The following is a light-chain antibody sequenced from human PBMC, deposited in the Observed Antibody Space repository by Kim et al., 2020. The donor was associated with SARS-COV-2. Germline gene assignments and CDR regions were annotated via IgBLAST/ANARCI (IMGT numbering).Light chain of an antibody. CDR1: QSISSW. V-gene: IGKV1-5*03. CDR3: QQYNSYA. Sequence: TLSASVGDRVTITCRASQSISSWLAWYQQKPGKAPKLLIYKASIESGVPSRFSGSGSGTEFTLTISSLQPDDFATYYCQQYNSYAFGQGTKVDIK. CDR2: KAS. J-gene: IGKJ1*01.